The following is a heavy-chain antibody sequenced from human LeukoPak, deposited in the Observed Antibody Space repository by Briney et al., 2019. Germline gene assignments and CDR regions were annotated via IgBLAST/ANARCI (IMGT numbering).Heavy chain of an antibody. Sequence: AGGSLRLSCAASGFTFSSYAMSWVRQAPGKGLEWVSAISGSGGSTYYADSVKGRFTISRDNSKNTLYLQMNSLRAEDTAVYYCAKGLIAARPRPLYYYYYYGMGVWGQGTTVTVSS. D-gene: IGHD6-6*01. CDR3: AKGLIAARPRPLYYYYYYGMGV. CDR2: ISGSGGST. V-gene: IGHV3-23*01. CDR1: GFTFSSYA. J-gene: IGHJ6*02.